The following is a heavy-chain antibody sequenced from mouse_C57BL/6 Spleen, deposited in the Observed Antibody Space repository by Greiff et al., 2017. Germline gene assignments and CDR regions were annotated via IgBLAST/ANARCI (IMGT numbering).Heavy chain of an antibody. D-gene: IGHD1-1*01. CDR3: ARQDYGSDWFAY. Sequence: EVKLVESGGDLVKPGGSLKLSCAASGFTFSSYGMSWVRQTPDKRLEWVATISSGGSYTYYPDSVKGRFTISRDNAKNTLYLQMSSLKSEDTAMYYCARQDYGSDWFAYWGQGTLVTVSA. CDR2: ISSGGSYT. J-gene: IGHJ3*01. CDR1: GFTFSSYG. V-gene: IGHV5-6*02.